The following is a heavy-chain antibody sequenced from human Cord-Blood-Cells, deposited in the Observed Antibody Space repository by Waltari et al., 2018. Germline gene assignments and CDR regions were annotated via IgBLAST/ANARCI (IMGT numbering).Heavy chain of an antibody. CDR3: ARDSGLTGDAFDI. J-gene: IGHJ3*02. V-gene: IGHV3-7*01. CDR2: IKQDGSEK. Sequence: EVQLVESGGGLVQPGGSLRLSCAASGFTFSSYWMSWVRQAPGKGVEGVANIKQDGSEKYYGDSVKGRFTISRDNAKNSLYLQMNSLRAEDTAAYYCARDSGLTGDAFDIWGQGTMVTVSS. D-gene: IGHD7-27*01. CDR1: GFTFSSYW.